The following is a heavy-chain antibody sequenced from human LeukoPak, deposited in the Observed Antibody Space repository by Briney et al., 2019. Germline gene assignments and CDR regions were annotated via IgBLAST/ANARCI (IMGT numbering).Heavy chain of an antibody. CDR3: AQETAIAHTAHQSV. CDR1: GGNFSNYA. J-gene: IGHJ4*02. Sequence: ASVRVSCKASGGNFSNYALNWVRQAPGQRLEGMGGINAANGNTKYSQKFQGRVTITTDESTSTAYMELSSLRSEDTAVYYCAQETAIAHTAHQSVWGQGTLSPSPQ. CDR2: INAANGNT. V-gene: IGHV1-3*01. D-gene: IGHD5-18*01.